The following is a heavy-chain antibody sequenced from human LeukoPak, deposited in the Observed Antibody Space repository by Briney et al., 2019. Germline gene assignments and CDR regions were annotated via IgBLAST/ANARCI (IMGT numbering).Heavy chain of an antibody. Sequence: SETLSLTCAVYGGSFSGYYWSWIRQPPGKGLEWIGEINHSGSTNYNPSLKSRVTISVDTSKDQFSLKLSSVTAADTAVYYCARKRGYIPSPSDYWGQGTLVTVSS. CDR2: INHSGST. CDR3: ARKRGYIPSPSDY. J-gene: IGHJ4*02. CDR1: GGSFSGYY. V-gene: IGHV4-34*01. D-gene: IGHD5-18*01.